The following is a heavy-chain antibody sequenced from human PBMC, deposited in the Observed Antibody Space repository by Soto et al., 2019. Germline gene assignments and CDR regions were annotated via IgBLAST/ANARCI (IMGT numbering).Heavy chain of an antibody. Sequence: QVQLVESGGGVVQPGRSLRLSCGASGFTFSSYALHWVRQAPGKGLEWVAVISSDGSNKYYADSVKGRFTISRDNSKNTLYLQVDSLRAEDTAVYYCARSSGWYVRDLDYWGQGTLVTVSS. V-gene: IGHV3-30-3*01. D-gene: IGHD6-19*01. CDR3: ARSSGWYVRDLDY. CDR1: GFTFSSYA. J-gene: IGHJ4*02. CDR2: ISSDGSNK.